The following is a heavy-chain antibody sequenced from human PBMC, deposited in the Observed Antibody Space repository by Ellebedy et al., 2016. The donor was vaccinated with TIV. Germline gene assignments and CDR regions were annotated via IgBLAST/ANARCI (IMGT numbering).Heavy chain of an antibody. D-gene: IGHD6-13*01. CDR2: MSYDGSNK. CDR1: GFIFSSYA. J-gene: IGHJ6*02. V-gene: IGHV3-30*11. CDR3: VRGSSSRYGMDV. Sequence: PGGSLRLSCAASGFIFSSYAMHWVRQAPGKGLEWVAFMSYDGSNKYYADSVKGRFTISRDNSKNTLYLQMNSLRPEDTAVYFCVRGSSSRYGMDVWGQGTTVTVSS.